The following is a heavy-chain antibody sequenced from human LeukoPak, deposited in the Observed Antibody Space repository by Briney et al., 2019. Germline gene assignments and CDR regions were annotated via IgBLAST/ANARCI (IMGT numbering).Heavy chain of an antibody. J-gene: IGHJ5*02. V-gene: IGHV3-30-3*01. CDR1: GFSFSTYA. CDR2: ISFDVTNN. CDR3: ARETGYSSGWFDH. D-gene: IGHD6-19*01. Sequence: GGSLRLSCAVSGFSFSTYAMHWVRQAPGKGLEWVAGISFDVTNNYYADSVKGRFTVSRDNSKDTLYLQMNSLTVEDTALYFCARETGYSSGWFDHWGQGTPVTVSS.